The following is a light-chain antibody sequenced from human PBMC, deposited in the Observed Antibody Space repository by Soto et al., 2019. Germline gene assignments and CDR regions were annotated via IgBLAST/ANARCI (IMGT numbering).Light chain of an antibody. J-gene: IGKJ4*01. V-gene: IGKV1-5*01. CDR3: QQYNSYLLT. Sequence: DIQMTQSPSTLSASVGDRVTITCRASQSISSWLAWYQQKPGKAPKLLIYDASSLESGVPATFSGSRSGAEFTLTISSLQPDDFATYYCQQYNSYLLTFGGGTKVEIK. CDR1: QSISSW. CDR2: DAS.